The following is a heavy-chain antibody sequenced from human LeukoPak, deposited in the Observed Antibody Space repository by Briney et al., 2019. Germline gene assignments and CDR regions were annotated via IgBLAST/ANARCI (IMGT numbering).Heavy chain of an antibody. CDR3: ARLVVGTMDY. Sequence: PSETLSLTCTVSGYSISSGSYWGWIRQPPGKGLEYIGNIYHSGSTYNNPSLKSRVTISVDTSKNQFSLKLSSVTAADTAVYYCARLVVGTMDYWGQGTLVTVSS. J-gene: IGHJ4*02. D-gene: IGHD1-26*01. CDR1: GYSISSGSY. V-gene: IGHV4-38-2*02. CDR2: IYHSGST.